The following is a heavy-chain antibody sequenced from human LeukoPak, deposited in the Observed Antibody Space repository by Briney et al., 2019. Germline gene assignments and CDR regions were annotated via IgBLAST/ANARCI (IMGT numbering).Heavy chain of an antibody. CDR3: ASSTYYYDSSPYPY. J-gene: IGHJ4*02. D-gene: IGHD3-22*01. CDR2: IYTSGST. V-gene: IGHV4-4*07. Sequence: SETLSLTCTVSGGSISSYYWSWIRQPAGKGLEWIGRIYTSGSTNYNPSLKSRVTISVDTSKNQFSLKLSSVTAADTAVYYCASSTYYYDSSPYPYWGQGTLATVSS. CDR1: GGSISSYY.